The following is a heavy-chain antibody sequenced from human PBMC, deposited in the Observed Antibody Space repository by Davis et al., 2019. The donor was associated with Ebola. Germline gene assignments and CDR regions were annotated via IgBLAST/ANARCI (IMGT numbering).Heavy chain of an antibody. D-gene: IGHD3-10*01. J-gene: IGHJ5*02. V-gene: IGHV1-18*01. CDR2: ISAYNGNT. CDR1: GYTFTSYG. Sequence: ASVKVSCKASGYTFTSYGISWVRQAPGQGLEWMGWISAYNGNTNYAQKLQGRVTMTRDTSTSTVYMELSSLRSEDTAVYYCARAFRIGWFDPWGQGTLVTVSS. CDR3: ARAFRIGWFDP.